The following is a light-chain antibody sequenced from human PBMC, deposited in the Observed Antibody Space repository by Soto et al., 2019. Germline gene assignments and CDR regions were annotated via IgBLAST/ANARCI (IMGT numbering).Light chain of an antibody. Sequence: QSALTQPASVSGSPGQSITISCTGTSSEVGSYKLVSWYQQHPGKAPKLMISEVSKRPSVISDRFSGSKSGSTASLTISGLQAEDEADYYCCSYAGTSTHTVFGGGTQLTVL. CDR1: SSEVGSYKL. CDR2: EVS. V-gene: IGLV2-23*02. CDR3: CSYAGTSTHTV. J-gene: IGLJ7*01.